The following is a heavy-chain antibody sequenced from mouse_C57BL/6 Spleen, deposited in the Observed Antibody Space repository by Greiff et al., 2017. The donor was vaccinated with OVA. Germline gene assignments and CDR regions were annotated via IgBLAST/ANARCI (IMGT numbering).Heavy chain of an antibody. D-gene: IGHD2-4*01. CDR1: GYTFTSYG. CDR3: ARRPYYDYDSYAMDY. V-gene: IGHV1-81*01. CDR2: IYPRSGNT. J-gene: IGHJ4*01. Sequence: VQLQQSGAELARPGASVKLSCKASGYTFTSYGISWVKQRTGQGLEWIGEIYPRSGNTYYNEKFKGKATLTADKSSSTAYMELRSLTSEDSAVYFCARRPYYDYDSYAMDYWGQGTSVTVSS.